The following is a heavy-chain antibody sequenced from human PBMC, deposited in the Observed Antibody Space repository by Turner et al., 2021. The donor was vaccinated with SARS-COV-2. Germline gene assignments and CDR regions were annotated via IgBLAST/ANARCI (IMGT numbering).Heavy chain of an antibody. Sequence: QVQLVQSGAEVKKPGSSAKVSCKAPGGTFNSYAITWVRQAPGQGLEWMGGIIPIFGTANYAQKLQGRVTITADKSTSTAYMELSSLTSEDTAVYYCARDRDYDSSGYWEQSWGQGTLVTVSS. J-gene: IGHJ4*02. CDR1: GGTFNSYA. V-gene: IGHV1-69*06. CDR2: IIPIFGTA. D-gene: IGHD3-22*01. CDR3: ARDRDYDSSGYWEQS.